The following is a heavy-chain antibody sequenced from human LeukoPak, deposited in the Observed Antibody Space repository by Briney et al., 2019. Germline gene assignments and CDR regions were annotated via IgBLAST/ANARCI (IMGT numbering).Heavy chain of an antibody. CDR3: ARTDTAMVFPFDY. CDR1: GGSFSGYY. CDR2: INHSGST. D-gene: IGHD5-18*01. Sequence: SETLSLTCAVYGGSFSGYYWSWIRQPPGKGLEWIGEINHSGSTNYNPSLKSRVTMSVDTSKNQFSLKLSSVTAADTAVYYCARTDTAMVFPFDYWGQGTLVTVSS. J-gene: IGHJ4*02. V-gene: IGHV4-34*01.